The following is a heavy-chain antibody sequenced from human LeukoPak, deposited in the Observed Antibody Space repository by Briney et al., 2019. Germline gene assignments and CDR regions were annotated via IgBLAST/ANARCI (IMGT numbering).Heavy chain of an antibody. V-gene: IGHV3-48*01. CDR3: ARVAVVTGNAFDI. CDR1: GFTISNYK. Sequence: GGSLRLSCAASGFTISNYKMNWVRQAPGKGLEWVSNISSSSSAIYYADSVKGRFTISRDNSKNTLYLQMNSLRAEDTAVYYCARVAVVTGNAFDIWGQGTMVTVSS. CDR2: ISSSSSAI. J-gene: IGHJ3*02. D-gene: IGHD4-23*01.